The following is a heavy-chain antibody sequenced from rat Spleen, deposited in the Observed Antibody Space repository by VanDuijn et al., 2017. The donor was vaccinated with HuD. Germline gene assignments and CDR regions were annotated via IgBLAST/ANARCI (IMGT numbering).Heavy chain of an antibody. CDR1: GFTFSNYD. Sequence: EVQLVESGGGLVQPGRSLKLSCAASGFTFSNYDMAWVRQAPTKGLEWVASISPSGGSTYYRDSVKGRFTVSRDNAKSTLYLQMDSLRSEDTATYYCATTGSWYFDFWGPGTMVTVSS. V-gene: IGHV5-27*01. CDR3: ATTGSWYFDF. D-gene: IGHD5-1*01. J-gene: IGHJ1*01. CDR2: ISPSGGST.